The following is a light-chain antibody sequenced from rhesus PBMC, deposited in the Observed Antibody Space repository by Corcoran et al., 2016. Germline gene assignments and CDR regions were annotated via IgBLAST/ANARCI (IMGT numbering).Light chain of an antibody. Sequence: DIQMTQSPSSLSASVGDRVTITCRASQGISNWLAWYQQKPGKAPKLLIYRASKLETGVPSRFSGSGSGTDFTLTIGSLQPEDIATYYCQQHVNSPFTFGPGTKLDIK. CDR1: QGISNW. CDR3: QQHVNSPFT. V-gene: IGKV1-69*01. J-gene: IGKJ3*01. CDR2: RAS.